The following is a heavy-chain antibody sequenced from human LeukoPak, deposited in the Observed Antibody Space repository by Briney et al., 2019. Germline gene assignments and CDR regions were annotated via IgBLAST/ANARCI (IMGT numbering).Heavy chain of an antibody. CDR2: IYYSGST. D-gene: IGHD4-17*01. CDR3: ARVALGDYDDDAFDI. Sequence: PSETLSLTCTVSGGSISSYYWSWIRQPPGKGLKWIGYIYYSGSTNYNPSLKSRVTILVDTSKNQFSLKLSSVTAADTAVYYCARVALGDYDDDAFDIWGQGTMVTVSS. J-gene: IGHJ3*02. CDR1: GGSISSYY. V-gene: IGHV4-59*01.